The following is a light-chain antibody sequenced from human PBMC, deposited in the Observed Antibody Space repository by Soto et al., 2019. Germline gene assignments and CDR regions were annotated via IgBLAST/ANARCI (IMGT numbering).Light chain of an antibody. Sequence: EIVLTQSPGTLSLSPGERATLSCRASQSVSSNYLAWYQQKPGQAPRLLVYGASRRATGVPDRFSGSGSGTDFTLTISRLEPEDFAVYYCQQYGSSLFTFGPGTKVDFK. CDR1: QSVSSNY. J-gene: IGKJ3*01. V-gene: IGKV3-20*01. CDR2: GAS. CDR3: QQYGSSLFT.